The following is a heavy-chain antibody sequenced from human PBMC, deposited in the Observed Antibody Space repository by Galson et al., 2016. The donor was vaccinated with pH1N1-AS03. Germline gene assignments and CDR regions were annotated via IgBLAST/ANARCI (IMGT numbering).Heavy chain of an antibody. CDR1: GYRFRDYY. V-gene: IGHV1-2*06. J-gene: IGHJ4*01. Sequence: SVKVSCKASGYRFRDYYVHWVRQAPGHGLEWIGRVDPKTGGTKYGQKFQGRVTMPSGTSITTGYMELTRLKSDDTALYYCARVGGTAAAGTTDWGQGTLVTVSS. CDR3: ARVGGTAAAGTTD. CDR2: VDPKTGGT. D-gene: IGHD6-13*01.